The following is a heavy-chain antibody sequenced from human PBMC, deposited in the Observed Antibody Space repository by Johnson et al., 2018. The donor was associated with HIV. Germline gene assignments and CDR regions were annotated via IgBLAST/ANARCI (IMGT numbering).Heavy chain of an antibody. CDR3: ASDRRCCTNGVCYYAAFDI. V-gene: IGHV3-11*04. CDR2: ISSTASTI. D-gene: IGHD2-8*01. Sequence: VQLVESGGGLGKPVGSLRLSCAASGFTFTDYYMSWLRQAPGTGLERVSYISSTASTIYSADSVKGRFTISRDNAKNSLYRQMNSLRSEDTAVYYCASDRRCCTNGVCYYAAFDIWGQGTMVTVAA. J-gene: IGHJ3*02. CDR1: GFTFTDYY.